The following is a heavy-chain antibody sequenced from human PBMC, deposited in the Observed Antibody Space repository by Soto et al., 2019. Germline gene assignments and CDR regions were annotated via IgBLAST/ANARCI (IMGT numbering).Heavy chain of an antibody. Sequence: SETLSLTCTVSGGSISSGGYYWSWIRQHPGKGLEWIGYIYYSGSTYYNPSLKSRVTISVDTSKNQFSLKLSSVTAADTAVYYCARAPTTIFGLTGLLDPWGQGTLVTVSS. J-gene: IGHJ5*02. CDR1: GGSISSGGYY. CDR3: ARAPTTIFGLTGLLDP. CDR2: IYYSGST. V-gene: IGHV4-31*03. D-gene: IGHD3-3*01.